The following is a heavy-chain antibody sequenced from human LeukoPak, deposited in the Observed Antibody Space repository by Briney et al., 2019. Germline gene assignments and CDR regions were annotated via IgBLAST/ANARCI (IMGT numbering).Heavy chain of an antibody. J-gene: IGHJ4*02. D-gene: IGHD2-21*02. V-gene: IGHV4-59*12. CDR2: IFYTGST. Sequence: PSETLSLTCTVSGGSISSYYWSWIRQPPGKGLEWIGYIFYTGSTNYNPSLKSRVTISVDTSKNQFSLKLSSVTAADTAVYYCARAFPGGDCYSYWGQGTLVTVSS. CDR1: GGSISSYY. CDR3: ARAFPGGDCYSY.